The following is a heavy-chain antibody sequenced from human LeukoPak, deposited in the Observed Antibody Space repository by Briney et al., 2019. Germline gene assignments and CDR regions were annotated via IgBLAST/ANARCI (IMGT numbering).Heavy chain of an antibody. Sequence: ASQTLSLTCAISGDSVSSNSAAWNWIRQSPSRGLEWLGRTYYRSKWYNDYAVSVKSRITINPDTSKNQFSLKLSSVTAADTAVYYCARDLRITMVRGVRPSNYYYYYMDVWGKGTTVTVSS. CDR1: GDSVSSNSAA. CDR3: ARDLRITMVRGVRPSNYYYYYMDV. J-gene: IGHJ6*03. CDR2: TYYRSKWYN. D-gene: IGHD3-10*01. V-gene: IGHV6-1*01.